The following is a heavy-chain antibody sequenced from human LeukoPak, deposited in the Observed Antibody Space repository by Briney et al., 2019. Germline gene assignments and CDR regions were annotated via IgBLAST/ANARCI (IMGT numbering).Heavy chain of an antibody. CDR1: GFTFSSYP. Sequence: PGGSLRLSCSASGFTFSSYPMHWVRQAPGKGLNYVSGISSNGGSTDYADSVKGRFTISRDDSKNTLYLQMSSLRAEDTAVYYCVKYYPAGNAFDIWGQGTMVTVSS. J-gene: IGHJ3*02. D-gene: IGHD3-10*01. V-gene: IGHV3-64D*06. CDR3: VKYYPAGNAFDI. CDR2: ISSNGGST.